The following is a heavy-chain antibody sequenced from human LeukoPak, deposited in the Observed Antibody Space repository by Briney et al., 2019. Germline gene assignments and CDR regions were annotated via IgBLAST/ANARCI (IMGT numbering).Heavy chain of an antibody. D-gene: IGHD6-13*01. CDR2: ISSDGSST. CDR3: ARDRYGVAAEGSWFDP. V-gene: IGHV3-74*01. CDR1: GFTFSSYW. Sequence: GGSLRLSCAASGFTFSSYWMHWVRQAPGKGLVWVSRISSDGSSTTYADSVKGRFTISRDNAKNSLYLQMNSLRAEDTAVYYCARDRYGVAAEGSWFDPWGQGTLVTVSS. J-gene: IGHJ5*02.